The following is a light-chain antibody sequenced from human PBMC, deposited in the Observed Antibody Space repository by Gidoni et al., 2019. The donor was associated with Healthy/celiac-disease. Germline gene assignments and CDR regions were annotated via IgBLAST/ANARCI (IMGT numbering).Light chain of an antibody. CDR3: QQYNSYPWT. V-gene: IGKV1-5*01. Sequence: DIQMTQSPSTLSASVGDRVTITCRASQSISSWLAWYQQKPGKAPKLLIYDASSVESGVPSRFSGSGSGTEFTLTISSLQPDDFATYYCQQYNSYPWTFGQGTKLEIK. J-gene: IGKJ2*02. CDR2: DAS. CDR1: QSISSW.